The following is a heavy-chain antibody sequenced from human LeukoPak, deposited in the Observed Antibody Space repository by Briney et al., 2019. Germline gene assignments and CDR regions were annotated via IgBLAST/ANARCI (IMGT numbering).Heavy chain of an antibody. Sequence: SETLSLTCTVSGGSISSGGYYWSWIRQPPGKGLEWIGYIYHSGSTYYNPSLKSRVTISVDRSKNQFSLKLSSVTAADTAVYYCARAVSSSGEFDYWGQGTLVTVSS. J-gene: IGHJ4*02. CDR3: ARAVSSSGEFDY. V-gene: IGHV4-30-2*01. D-gene: IGHD6-6*01. CDR1: GGSISSGGYY. CDR2: IYHSGST.